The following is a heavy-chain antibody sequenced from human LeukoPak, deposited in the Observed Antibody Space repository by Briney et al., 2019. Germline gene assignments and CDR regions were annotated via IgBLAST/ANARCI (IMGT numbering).Heavy chain of an antibody. CDR2: IIPIFGTA. D-gene: IGHD2-2*01. V-gene: IGHV1-69*05. CDR3: ARALDIVVVPAAKGYYYYMDV. J-gene: IGHJ6*03. Sequence: GASVKVSCKASGGTFSSYAISWVRQAPGRRLEWMGGIIPIFGTANYAQKFQGRVTITTDESTSTAYMEPSSLRSEDTAVYYCARALDIVVVPAAKGYYYYMDVWGKGTTVTVSS. CDR1: GGTFSSYA.